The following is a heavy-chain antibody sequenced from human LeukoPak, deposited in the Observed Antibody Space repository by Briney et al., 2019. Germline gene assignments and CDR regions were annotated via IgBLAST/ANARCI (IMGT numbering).Heavy chain of an antibody. CDR1: GGSISSGSYY. CDR3: ARDGRLDYNWTVWGWFDP. D-gene: IGHD1-20*01. Sequence: SQTLSLTCTVSGGSISSGSYYWSWIRQPAGKGLEWIGRIYTSGSTNYNPSLKSRVTISVDTSKNQFSLKLSSVTAADTAVYYCARDGRLDYNWTVWGWFDPWGQGTLVTVSS. CDR2: IYTSGST. V-gene: IGHV4-61*02. J-gene: IGHJ5*02.